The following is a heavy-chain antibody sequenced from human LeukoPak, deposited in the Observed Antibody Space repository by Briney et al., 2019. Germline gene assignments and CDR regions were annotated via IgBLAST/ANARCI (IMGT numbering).Heavy chain of an antibody. Sequence: PGGSLRLSCVPSGFTLNNYVMHWVPQAPGKGLEGVTFILYEGVDKEYTDSVKSRFPLSRHNSKNTLSPEMNRLRVEETPVYNCSNHGGKYDPLTGYYKGGYWGQG. D-gene: IGHD3-9*01. CDR1: GFTLNNYV. CDR3: SNHGGKYDPLTGYYKGGY. J-gene: IGHJ4*02. CDR2: ILYEGVDK. V-gene: IGHV3-30*02.